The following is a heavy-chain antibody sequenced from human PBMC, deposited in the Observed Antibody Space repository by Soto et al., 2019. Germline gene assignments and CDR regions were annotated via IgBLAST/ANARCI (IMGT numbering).Heavy chain of an antibody. J-gene: IGHJ4*02. Sequence: ASVKVSCKTSGYTFTNSGITWVRQAPGQGLKWMGWISAYNGDTNYAQKFPGRVIMTTDTSTTTAYMELRSLRSDDTAVYYCARGPAGGLRGGVSYWGQGTLVTVSS. D-gene: IGHD2-15*01. CDR3: ARGPAGGLRGGVSY. CDR2: ISAYNGDT. V-gene: IGHV1-18*04. CDR1: GYTFTNSG.